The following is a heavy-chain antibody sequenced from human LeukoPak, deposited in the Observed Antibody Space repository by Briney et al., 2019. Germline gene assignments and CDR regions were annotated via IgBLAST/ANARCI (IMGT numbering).Heavy chain of an antibody. CDR1: GDSISSSSYY. CDR2: IYYSGTT. Sequence: SETLSLTCTVSGDSISSSSYYWGWIGQPPGKRLEWIGSIYYSGTTYGNPSLQSRVTISVDTSKDQFSLKVSSVTAAGTAVYYCASSTYYDILTGFDKWGQGTLVTVSS. D-gene: IGHD3-9*01. V-gene: IGHV4-39*01. J-gene: IGHJ4*02. CDR3: ASSTYYDILTGFDK.